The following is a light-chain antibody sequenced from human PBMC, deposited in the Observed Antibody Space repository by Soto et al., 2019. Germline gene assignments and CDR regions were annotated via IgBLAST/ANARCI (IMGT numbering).Light chain of an antibody. CDR3: QQYAKVPYT. CDR2: GAS. J-gene: IGKJ2*01. Sequence: DIQMTQSPSSLSASVGDRVTLTCQASQGIRKYLNWYQQEPGKAPKLLIYGASNLEPGVPSRFSGGESGTDFTFSISRLRPEDIATYYFQQYAKVPYTFGRGTKLEIK. V-gene: IGKV1-33*01. CDR1: QGIRKY.